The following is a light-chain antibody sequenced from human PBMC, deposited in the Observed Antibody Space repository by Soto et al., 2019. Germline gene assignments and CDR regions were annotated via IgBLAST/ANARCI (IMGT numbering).Light chain of an antibody. J-gene: IGKJ4*01. Sequence: IVMTQSPATLSVSPGERATLSCRASQSIGSKLAWYQQKPGQAPRLLIYGASARATGIPVRFSGSGSGTEFTLPIPSLQSEDFAVYYCQEYNNWRPITFGGGTKEEIK. CDR1: QSIGSK. CDR3: QEYNNWRPIT. V-gene: IGKV3-15*01. CDR2: GAS.